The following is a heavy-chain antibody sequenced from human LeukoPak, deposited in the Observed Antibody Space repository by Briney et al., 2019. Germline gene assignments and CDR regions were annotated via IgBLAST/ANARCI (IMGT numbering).Heavy chain of an antibody. CDR2: IYYSGST. CDR3: AREGGIAVANWFDP. CDR1: GGSISSYY. D-gene: IGHD6-13*01. V-gene: IGHV4-59*01. J-gene: IGHJ5*02. Sequence: SSETLSLTCTVSGGSISSYYWSWIRQPPGKGLEWIGYIYYSGSTNYNPSLKSRVTISVDTSKNQFSLKLSSVTAADTAVYYCAREGGIAVANWFDPWGQGTLVTVSS.